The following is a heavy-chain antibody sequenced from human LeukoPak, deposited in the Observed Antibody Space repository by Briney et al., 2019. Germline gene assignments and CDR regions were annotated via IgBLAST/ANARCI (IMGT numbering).Heavy chain of an antibody. CDR3: TKVRSGSSNWALRVFDY. CDR2: ISPAGGTT. V-gene: IGHV3-23*01. Sequence: PGGSLRLSCAASGFTFSSEAMGWVRQLPGGGLEWVSTISPAGGTTYYAESMKGRFTISRDNSKSTLYLQMNNLGVEDTAVYYCTKVRSGSSNWALRVFDYWGQGALVTVSS. CDR1: GFTFSSEA. D-gene: IGHD6-13*01. J-gene: IGHJ4*02.